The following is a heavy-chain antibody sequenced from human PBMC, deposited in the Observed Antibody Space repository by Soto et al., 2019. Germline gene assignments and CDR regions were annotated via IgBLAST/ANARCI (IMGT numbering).Heavy chain of an antibody. V-gene: IGHV3-30-3*01. CDR2: ISYDGSNK. Sequence: GGSLRLSCAASGFTFSSYAMHWVRQAPGKGPEWVAVISYDGSNKYYADSVKGRFTISRDNSKNTLYLQMNSLRAEDTAVYYCVVVAARDFDYWGQGTLVTVSS. CDR3: VVVAARDFDY. J-gene: IGHJ4*02. CDR1: GFTFSSYA. D-gene: IGHD2-15*01.